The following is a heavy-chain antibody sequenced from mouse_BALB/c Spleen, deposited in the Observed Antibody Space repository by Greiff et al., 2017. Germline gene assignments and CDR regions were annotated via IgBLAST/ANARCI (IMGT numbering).Heavy chain of an antibody. CDR3: NYAPFAY. J-gene: IGHJ3*01. Sequence: DVQLQESGAELVRSGASVKLSCTASGFNIKDYYMHWVKQRPEQGLEWIGWIDPENGDTEYAPKFQGKATMTADTSSNTAYLQLSSLTSEDTAVYYCNYAPFAYWGQGTLVTVSA. V-gene: IGHV14-4*02. CDR1: GFNIKDYY. CDR2: IDPENGDT. D-gene: IGHD6-5*01.